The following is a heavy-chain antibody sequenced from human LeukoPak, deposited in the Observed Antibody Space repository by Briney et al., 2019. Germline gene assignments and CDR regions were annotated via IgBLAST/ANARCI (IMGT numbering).Heavy chain of an antibody. CDR3: AKFGSGWYYGASDF. D-gene: IGHD6-19*01. Sequence: GGSLRLSCAASGFTFSSYAMSWVRQAPGKGLEWVSGISSSGGSTYYADSVKGRFTISRDNSKNTLFLQMNSLRAEDTAVYYCAKFGSGWYYGASDFWGQGTMVTISS. V-gene: IGHV3-23*01. CDR2: ISSSGGST. J-gene: IGHJ3*01. CDR1: GFTFSSYA.